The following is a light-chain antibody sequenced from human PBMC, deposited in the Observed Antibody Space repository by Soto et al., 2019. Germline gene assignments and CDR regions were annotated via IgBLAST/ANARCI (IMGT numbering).Light chain of an antibody. CDR2: DVS. V-gene: IGLV2-14*01. CDR1: SSDVGGYNY. J-gene: IGLJ1*01. CDR3: ISYTSSSTRV. Sequence: QSVLTQPAAVSGSPGQSITISCTGTSSDVGGYNYVSWYQQHPGKAPKLMIYDVSNRHSGVSNRFSGSKSGNTASLTISGLQAEDEADYYCISYTSSSTRVFGTGTKLTFL.